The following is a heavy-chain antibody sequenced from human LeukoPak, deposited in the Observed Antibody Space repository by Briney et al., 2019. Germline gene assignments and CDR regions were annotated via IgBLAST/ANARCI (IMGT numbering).Heavy chain of an antibody. D-gene: IGHD6-13*01. CDR1: GFTFSTYS. CDR2: ISYDGTNE. Sequence: RGSLRLSCAASGFTFSTYSAHWVRQAPGRGLEWVAVISYDGTNENYADSVKGRFTISRDNSKNTLYLQMNSLRDEDTAIYYCARGFGTRSWSFDYWGQGTLITVSS. J-gene: IGHJ4*02. V-gene: IGHV3-30*04. CDR3: ARGFGTRSWSFDY.